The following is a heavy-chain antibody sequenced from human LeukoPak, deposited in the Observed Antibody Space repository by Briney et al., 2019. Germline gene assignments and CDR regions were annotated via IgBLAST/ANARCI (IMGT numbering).Heavy chain of an antibody. Sequence: GGSLRLSCAASGFTFSSYAMSWVRQAPGKGLEWVANIKQDGSEKYYVDSVKGRFTISRDNAKNSLYLQMNSLRAEDTAVYYCARRGPTISSSWTSFDYWGQGTLVTVSS. CDR3: ARRGPTISSSWTSFDY. CDR1: GFTFSSYA. V-gene: IGHV3-7*01. CDR2: IKQDGSEK. D-gene: IGHD6-13*01. J-gene: IGHJ4*02.